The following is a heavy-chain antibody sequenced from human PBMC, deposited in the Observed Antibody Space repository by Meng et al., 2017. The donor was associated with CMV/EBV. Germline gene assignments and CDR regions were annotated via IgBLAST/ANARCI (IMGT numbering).Heavy chain of an antibody. CDR3: AREGYCGGDCFYDY. V-gene: IGHV1-69*12. CDR2: IIPIFGTA. D-gene: IGHD2-21*02. J-gene: IGHJ4*02. Sequence: VQRGQAGAEGKKPGSSVKGSCKASGGTFSSYASSWVRQAPGQGLEWMGGIIPIFGTANYAQKFQGRVTITADESTSTAYMELSSLRSEDTAVYYCAREGYCGGDCFYDYWGQGTLVTVSS. CDR1: GGTFSSYA.